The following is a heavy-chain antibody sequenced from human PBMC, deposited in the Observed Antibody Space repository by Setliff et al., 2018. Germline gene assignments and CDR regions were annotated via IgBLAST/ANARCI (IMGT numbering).Heavy chain of an antibody. CDR1: GFTFSTYY. D-gene: IGHD1-26*01. Sequence: GGSLRLSCAASGFTFSTYYMHWVRQPPGKGLEWVAFVHYDGVNKHYRDSVKGRFTISRDNSKNTLYLQMNSLRPDDTAVYYCARAWELLPIRPPDYWGQGTLVTVSS. CDR3: ARAWELLPIRPPDY. CDR2: VHYDGVNK. V-gene: IGHV3-30*02. J-gene: IGHJ4*02.